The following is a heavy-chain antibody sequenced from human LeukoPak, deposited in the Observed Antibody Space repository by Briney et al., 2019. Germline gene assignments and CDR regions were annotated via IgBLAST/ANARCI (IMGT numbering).Heavy chain of an antibody. Sequence: GGSLRLSCAASGFAVSTNYISGVRQAPGKGLEWVSVIYSAGSTYYADSVKGRFTISRDNSKNTVYLQMNSLRPDDTAVYYCAREGGSGSYGYDYWGQGTLVTVSS. CDR1: GFAVSTNY. J-gene: IGHJ4*02. D-gene: IGHD3-10*01. CDR2: IYSAGST. V-gene: IGHV3-66*02. CDR3: AREGGSGSYGYDY.